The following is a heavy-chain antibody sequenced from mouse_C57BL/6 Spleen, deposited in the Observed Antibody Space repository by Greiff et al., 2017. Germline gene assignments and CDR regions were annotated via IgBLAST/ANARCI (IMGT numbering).Heavy chain of an antibody. CDR2: ISYDGSN. J-gene: IGHJ4*01. Sequence: EVQLQESGPGLVKPSQSLSLTCSVTGYSITSGYYWNWIRQFPGNKLEWMGYISYDGSNNYNPSLKNRISITRDTSKNQFFLKLNSVTTEDTATYYCARDWDGAYAMDYWGQGTSVTVSS. CDR3: ARDWDGAYAMDY. D-gene: IGHD4-1*01. CDR1: GYSITSGYY. V-gene: IGHV3-6*01.